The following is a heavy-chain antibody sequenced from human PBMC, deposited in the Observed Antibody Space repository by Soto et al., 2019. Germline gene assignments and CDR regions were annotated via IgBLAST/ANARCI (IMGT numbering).Heavy chain of an antibody. CDR3: AKASFDQGSAYPTYHWFDT. CDR1: GFTYDDYT. CDR2: ITWDGGRA. V-gene: IGHV3-43*01. Sequence: GGSLRLSCAASGFTYDDYTMYLVRQGPGKGLEWVSLITWDGGRAQYADSVKGRFTISRDNSKDSLYLQMNSLKTEDTALYYCAKASFDQGSAYPTYHWFDTWGQGTLVTVSS. D-gene: IGHD3-3*01. J-gene: IGHJ5*02.